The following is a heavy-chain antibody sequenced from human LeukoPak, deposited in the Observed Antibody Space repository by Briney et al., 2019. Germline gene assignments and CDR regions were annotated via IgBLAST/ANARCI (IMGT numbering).Heavy chain of an antibody. V-gene: IGHV4-31*03. J-gene: IGHJ6*02. CDR3: ARDGSSPLGMDV. D-gene: IGHD2-2*01. Sequence: SETLSLTCTVSGGSISSGGYYWSWIRQHPGKGLEWIGYIYYSGSTYYNPSLKSRVTISVDTSKNQFSLKLSSVTAADTAVYYCARDGSSPLGMDVWGQGTTVTVSS. CDR1: GGSISSGGYY. CDR2: IYYSGST.